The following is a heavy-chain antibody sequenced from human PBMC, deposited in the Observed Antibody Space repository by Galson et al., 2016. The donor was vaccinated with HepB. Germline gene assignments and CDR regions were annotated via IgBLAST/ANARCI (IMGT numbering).Heavy chain of an antibody. V-gene: IGHV1-69*13. D-gene: IGHD3/OR15-3a*01. CDR2: IIPLFGRT. CDR3: ARDEGSVWTEPNFDY. J-gene: IGHJ4*02. Sequence: SVKVSCKASGNSFTTYTVSWVRQAPGQGLEWMGSIIPLFGRTTYAQKFQDRVTITADESSSTAYMELSSLTSEDTAIFYCARDEGSVWTEPNFDYWGQGTLVTVSS. CDR1: GNSFTTYT.